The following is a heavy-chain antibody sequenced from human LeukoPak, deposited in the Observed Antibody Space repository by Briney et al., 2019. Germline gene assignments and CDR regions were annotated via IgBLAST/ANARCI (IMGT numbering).Heavy chain of an antibody. CDR3: AKSRKILWSGYYWDY. CDR2: VSANGRGA. D-gene: IGHD3-3*01. CDR1: GFTFSSYA. Sequence: GGSLRLSCAASGFTFSSYAMSWVRQAPGKGLEWVSAVSANGRGASYADSVKGRFTLSRDNSKNTLYLQMSSLRAEDTAVYYCAKSRKILWSGYYWDYWGQGTLVTVSS. V-gene: IGHV3-23*01. J-gene: IGHJ4*02.